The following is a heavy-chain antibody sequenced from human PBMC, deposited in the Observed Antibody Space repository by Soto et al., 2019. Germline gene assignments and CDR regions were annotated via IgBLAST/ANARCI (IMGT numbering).Heavy chain of an antibody. J-gene: IGHJ4*02. CDR3: ARAWLTSFDY. CDR1: GFTFSSYS. V-gene: IGHV3-21*01. D-gene: IGHD6-19*01. CDR2: ISSSSYI. Sequence: PGGSLRLSCAASGFTFSSYSMNWVRQAPGKGLEWVSSISSSSYIYYTDSVKGRFTISRDNAKNSLYLQMNSLRAEDTAVYYCARAWLTSFDYWGQGTLVTVSS.